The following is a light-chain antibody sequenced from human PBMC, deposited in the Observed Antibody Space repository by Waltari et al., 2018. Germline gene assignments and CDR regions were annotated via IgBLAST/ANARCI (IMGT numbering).Light chain of an antibody. CDR3: QQYYGNPRT. J-gene: IGKJ2*01. CDR1: HSVFYSSKNKNY. Sequence: DIVMTQSPDSLAVSRGEWATINCKSSHSVFYSSKNKNYLAWYQQKPGQAPKLLIYRASTRESGVPDRFSGSGSGTDFTLTISSLQAEDVAVYYCQQYYGNPRTFGQGTKLEIK. V-gene: IGKV4-1*01. CDR2: RAS.